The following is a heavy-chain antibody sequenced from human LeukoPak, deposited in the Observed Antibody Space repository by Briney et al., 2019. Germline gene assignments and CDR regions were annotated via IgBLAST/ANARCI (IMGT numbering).Heavy chain of an antibody. D-gene: IGHD7-27*01. J-gene: IGHJ2*01. CDR3: AREKMGTPPWPSVKSSWYFDL. V-gene: IGHV3-9*01. Sequence: GGSLRLSCAASGFTFDDYAMHWVRQAPGKGLEWVSGISWNSGSIGYADSVKGRFTISRDNAKNSLYLQVNSLRAEDTAVYYCAREKMGTPPWPSVKSSWYFDLWGRGTLVTVSS. CDR1: GFTFDDYA. CDR2: ISWNSGSI.